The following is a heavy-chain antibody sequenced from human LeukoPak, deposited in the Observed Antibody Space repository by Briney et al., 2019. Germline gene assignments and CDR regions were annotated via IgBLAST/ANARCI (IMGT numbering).Heavy chain of an antibody. CDR1: GGSISSYY. Sequence: SETLSLTCTVSGGSISSYYWSWIRQPPGKVLEWIGYIYYSGSTNYNPSLKSRVTISVDTSKNQFSLKLSSVTAADTAVYYCAREGPLDSSGYQYYFDYWGQGTLVTVSS. CDR3: AREGPLDSSGYQYYFDY. V-gene: IGHV4-59*01. J-gene: IGHJ4*02. D-gene: IGHD3-22*01. CDR2: IYYSGST.